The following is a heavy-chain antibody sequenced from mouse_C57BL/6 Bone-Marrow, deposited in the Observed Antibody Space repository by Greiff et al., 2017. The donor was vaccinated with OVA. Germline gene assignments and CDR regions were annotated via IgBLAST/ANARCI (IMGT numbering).Heavy chain of an antibody. CDR1: GYSITSGYY. CDR3: ARGGYGWYFDV. V-gene: IGHV3-6*01. CDR2: ISYDGSN. J-gene: IGHJ1*03. D-gene: IGHD1-1*01. Sequence: VQLQQSGPGLVKPSQSLSLTCSVTGYSITSGYYWNWIRQFPGNKLEWMGYISYDGSNNYNPSLKNRISITRDTSKNQFFLKLNSVTTEDTATYYCARGGYGWYFDVWGTGTTVTVSS.